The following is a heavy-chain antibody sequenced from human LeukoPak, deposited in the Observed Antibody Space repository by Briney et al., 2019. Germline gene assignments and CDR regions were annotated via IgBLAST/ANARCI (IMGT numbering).Heavy chain of an antibody. CDR2: ITGSSSKI. J-gene: IGHJ4*02. CDR1: GFAFSIYS. Sequence: GGSLRLSCVASGFAFSIYSLNWVRQTPGKRLEWVSYITGSSSKILYADSVKGRFTISRDNAKTSLYLQMNSLRDEDTAVYYCARAGETRFDYWGQGTLVTVSS. D-gene: IGHD3-16*01. V-gene: IGHV3-48*02. CDR3: ARAGETRFDY.